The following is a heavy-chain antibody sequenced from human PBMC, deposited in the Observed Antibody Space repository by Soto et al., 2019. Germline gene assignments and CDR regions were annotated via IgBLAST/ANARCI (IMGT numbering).Heavy chain of an antibody. CDR1: GDSVSSNSAV. J-gene: IGHJ5*02. CDR3: ARGFRGFDP. Sequence: QVQLQQSGPGLVKPSQTLSLTCAISGDSVSSNSAVWNWIRQSPSRGLEWLGRTYYRSKWYNDYAVSMKSRITSNPVTSKNQFSRQLNSMTPEDTAVYYCARGFRGFDPWGQGTLVTVSS. V-gene: IGHV6-1*01. D-gene: IGHD3-10*01. CDR2: TYYRSKWYN.